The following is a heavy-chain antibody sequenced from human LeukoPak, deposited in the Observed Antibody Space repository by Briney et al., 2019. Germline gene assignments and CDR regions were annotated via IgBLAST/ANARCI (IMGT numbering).Heavy chain of an antibody. V-gene: IGHV3-7*01. Sequence: PGGSLRLSCAASGFDFSLYWMTWVRQAPGKGLEWVANIKEDGSEKYYVESVKGRFTFSRDNAKKSLSLQMNSLRAEDTAVYYCARVPKYYDVFALDYWGPGTLVTVSS. CDR1: GFDFSLYW. J-gene: IGHJ4*02. D-gene: IGHD3-9*01. CDR2: IKEDGSEK. CDR3: ARVPKYYDVFALDY.